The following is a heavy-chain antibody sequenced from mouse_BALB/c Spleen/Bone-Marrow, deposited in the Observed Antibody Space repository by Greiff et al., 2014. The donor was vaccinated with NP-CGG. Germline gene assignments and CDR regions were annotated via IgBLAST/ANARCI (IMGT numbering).Heavy chain of an antibody. J-gene: IGHJ1*01. V-gene: IGHV5-17*02. CDR2: ISSGSSTI. Sequence: EVQLQQSGGGLVQPGGSRKLSCAASGFTFSSFGMHWVRQAPEKGLEWVAYISSGSSTIYYADTVKGRFTISRDNPKNTLFLQMTNLRSEDTAMYYCARYYGNYSGYFDVWGAGTTVTVSS. D-gene: IGHD2-1*01. CDR1: GFTFSSFG. CDR3: ARYYGNYSGYFDV.